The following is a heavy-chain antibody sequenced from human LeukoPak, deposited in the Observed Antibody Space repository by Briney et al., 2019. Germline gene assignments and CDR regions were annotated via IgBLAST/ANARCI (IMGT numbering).Heavy chain of an antibody. V-gene: IGHV3-30*04. D-gene: IGHD5-18*01. CDR2: ISYDGSNK. CDR3: ARDRILLDY. Sequence: GGSLRLSCAASGFTFSSYAMHWVRQAPGKGLEWVAVISYDGSNKYYADSVKGRFTISRDNSKNTLYLQMNSLRAEDTAVYYCARDRILLDYWGQGTLVTVSS. CDR1: GFTFSSYA. J-gene: IGHJ4*02.